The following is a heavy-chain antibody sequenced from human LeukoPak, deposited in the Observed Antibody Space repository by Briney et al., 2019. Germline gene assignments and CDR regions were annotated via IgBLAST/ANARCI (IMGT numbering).Heavy chain of an antibody. J-gene: IGHJ5*02. D-gene: IGHD3-22*01. CDR3: ARRMIVVVNWFDP. CDR2: IYYSGST. Sequence: PSQTLSLTCTVSGGSISSGDYYWSWIRQPPGKGLEWIGYIYYSGSTYYNPSLKSRVTISVDTSKNQFSLKLSSVTAADTAVYYCARRMIVVVNWFDPWGQGTLVTVSS. V-gene: IGHV4-30-4*01. CDR1: GGSISSGDYY.